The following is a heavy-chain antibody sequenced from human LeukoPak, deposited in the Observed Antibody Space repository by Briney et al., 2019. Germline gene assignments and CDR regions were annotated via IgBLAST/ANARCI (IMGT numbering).Heavy chain of an antibody. D-gene: IGHD6-19*01. V-gene: IGHV3-66*01. CDR3: ARDLAVAGTRTFDY. CDR2: IYSGGST. Sequence: GGSLRLSCAASGFTVSSNYMSWVRQAPGKGLEWVSVIYSGGSTYYADSVKGRFTISRDNSKNTLHLQMNSLRPEDTAVYYCARDLAVAGTRTFDYWGQGTLLTVSS. CDR1: GFTVSSNY. J-gene: IGHJ4*02.